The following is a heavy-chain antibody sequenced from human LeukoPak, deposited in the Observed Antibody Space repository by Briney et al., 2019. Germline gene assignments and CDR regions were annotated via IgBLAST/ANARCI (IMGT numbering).Heavy chain of an antibody. CDR2: IYPGDSDT. Sequence: GGSLETSLYGSWFRFTSYWNGLGRPMPGKGPEWMGIIYPGDSDTRYSPSFQGQVTISADKSISTAYLQWSSLKASDTAMYYCARAPRWLQSYFDYWGQGTLSPSPQ. CDR3: ARAPRWLQSYFDY. V-gene: IGHV5-51*01. J-gene: IGHJ4*02. CDR1: WFRFTSYW. D-gene: IGHD5-12*01.